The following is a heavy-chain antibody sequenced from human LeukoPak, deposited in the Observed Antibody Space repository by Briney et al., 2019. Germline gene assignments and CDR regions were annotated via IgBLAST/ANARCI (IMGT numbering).Heavy chain of an antibody. CDR1: GFTFSSYT. CDR2: IKQDGSEK. CDR3: ARAPRTLYYYYYMDV. Sequence: GSLGLSCAASGFTFSSYTMIWVRQAPGKGLEWVANIKQDGSEKYYVDSVKGRFTISRDNAKNSLYLQMNSLRAEDTAVYYCARAPRTLYYYYYMDVWGKGTTVTVSS. J-gene: IGHJ6*03. V-gene: IGHV3-7*01.